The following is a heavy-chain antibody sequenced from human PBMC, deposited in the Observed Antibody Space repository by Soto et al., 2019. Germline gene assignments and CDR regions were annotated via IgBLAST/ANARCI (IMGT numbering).Heavy chain of an antibody. D-gene: IGHD3-10*01. CDR1: GDTFTKYA. CDR3: AGVASGSTWYYFDY. CDR2: IVPVFGTL. J-gene: IGHJ4*02. Sequence: QLQLVQSGAEVKKPGPSVRVSCKASGDTFTKYAISWLRQAPGQGLEWMGGIVPVFGTLNHAQRFKGRVTITADKSTSTSYVELTSLTAEDTAVYYCAGVASGSTWYYFDYWGQGTLVTVSS. V-gene: IGHV1-69*06.